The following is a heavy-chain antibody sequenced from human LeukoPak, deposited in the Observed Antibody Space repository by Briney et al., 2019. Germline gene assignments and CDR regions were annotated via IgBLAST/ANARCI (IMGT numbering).Heavy chain of an antibody. V-gene: IGHV3-7*01. CDR2: IKQDGSDK. Sequence: GGSLRLSCAASGFTFSSYWMSWVRQAPGKGLEWVANIKQDGSDKYYVDSVKGRFTISRDNAKNTLYLQMNSLRAEDTAVYYCARDRPIATRPVADYWGQGTLVTVSS. D-gene: IGHD6-6*01. J-gene: IGHJ4*02. CDR3: ARDRPIATRPVADY. CDR1: GFTFSSYW.